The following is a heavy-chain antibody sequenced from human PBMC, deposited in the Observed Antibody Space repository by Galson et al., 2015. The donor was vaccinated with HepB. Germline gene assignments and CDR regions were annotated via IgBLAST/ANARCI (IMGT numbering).Heavy chain of an antibody. CDR1: GFTFSSYP. V-gene: IGHV3-30*04. CDR3: ARDYSGYSSGYNWDYGMDV. Sequence: SLRLSCAASGFTFSSYPMHWVRQAPGKGLEWVSIISYDGTNKYYADSVKGRFTISRDNSKNTLYLQMNSLRAEDTALYNCARDYSGYSSGYNWDYGMDVWGQGTTVTVSS. D-gene: IGHD5-18*01. CDR2: ISYDGTNK. J-gene: IGHJ6*02.